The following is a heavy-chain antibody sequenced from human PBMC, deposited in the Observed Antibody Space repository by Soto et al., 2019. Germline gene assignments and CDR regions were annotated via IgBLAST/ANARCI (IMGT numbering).Heavy chain of an antibody. Sequence: ASVKVSCKASGYTFTTYYMHWVRQAPGQGLEWLGIINPNGGSTTYAQKFQGRVTMTRDTSTSTVYLELSSLRVEDTAVYYCVRTIAVAGPDAFDMWGQGTMVTVSS. J-gene: IGHJ3*02. CDR2: INPNGGST. V-gene: IGHV1-46*01. CDR3: VRTIAVAGPDAFDM. CDR1: GYTFTTYY. D-gene: IGHD6-19*01.